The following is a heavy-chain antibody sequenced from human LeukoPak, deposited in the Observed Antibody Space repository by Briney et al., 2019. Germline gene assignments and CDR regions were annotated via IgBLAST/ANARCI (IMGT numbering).Heavy chain of an antibody. V-gene: IGHV4-4*07. J-gene: IGHJ6*03. CDR2: ISNSGST. D-gene: IGHD6-19*01. Sequence: SETLSLTCTLSGGSIRGYYWSWSRLSAGKGLEWIGRISNSGSTNCNPSLKSRVSLSVDTSKNQFSLKLTSVTAADTAIYYCARDGVPVARKAYHYYSMDVWGKGATVTVSS. CDR3: ARDGVPVARKAYHYYSMDV. CDR1: GGSIRGYY.